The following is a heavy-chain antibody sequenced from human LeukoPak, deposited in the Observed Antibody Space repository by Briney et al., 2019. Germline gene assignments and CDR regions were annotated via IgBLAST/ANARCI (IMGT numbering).Heavy chain of an antibody. J-gene: IGHJ4*02. CDR3: ARQGQWLVPAHGGN. CDR2: IYYSGST. Sequence: SETLSLTCTVSGGSISSSSYYWGWIRQPPGKGLEWIGSIYYSGSTSYNPSLKSRVTISVDTSKNQFSLKLSSVTAADTAVYYCARQGQWLVPAHGGNWGQGTLVTVSS. CDR1: GGSISSSSYY. D-gene: IGHD6-19*01. V-gene: IGHV4-39*01.